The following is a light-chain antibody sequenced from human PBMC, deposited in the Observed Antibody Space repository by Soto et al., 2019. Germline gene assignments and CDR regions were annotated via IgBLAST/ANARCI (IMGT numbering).Light chain of an antibody. V-gene: IGKV3-11*01. Sequence: EIVLTQSPATLSLSPGERATLSCRASQSVSSYLAWYQQKPGQAPRLLIYDASNRATGIPARFSGSGSGTDFTLPISSLEPEDFAVYYCQQRSNWPPSFGQGIKLEIK. CDR3: QQRSNWPPS. CDR1: QSVSSY. CDR2: DAS. J-gene: IGKJ2*01.